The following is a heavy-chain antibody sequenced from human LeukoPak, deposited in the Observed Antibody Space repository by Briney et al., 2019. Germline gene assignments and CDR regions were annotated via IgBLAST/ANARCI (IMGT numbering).Heavy chain of an antibody. V-gene: IGHV1-18*01. CDR2: ISAYNGNT. CDR1: GYTFTSYG. Sequence: GASVKVSCKASGYTFTSYGISWVRQAPGQGLEWMGWISAYNGNTNYAQKLQGRVTMTTDTSISTAYLELSSLKSEDTAVYYCVRVRIRMDGVVVGFYMDVWGKGTTVIVSS. CDR3: VRVRIRMDGVVVGFYMDV. J-gene: IGHJ6*03. D-gene: IGHD2-15*01.